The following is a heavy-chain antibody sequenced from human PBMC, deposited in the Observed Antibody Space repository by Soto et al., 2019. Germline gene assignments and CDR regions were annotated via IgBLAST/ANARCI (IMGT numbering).Heavy chain of an antibody. V-gene: IGHV4-34*01. J-gene: IGHJ2*01. D-gene: IGHD3-9*01. CDR2: INDRGSI. CDR1: GGPFSGYY. Sequence: QVQLQQWGAGPLRPLETLSLTCGVSGGPFSGYYWAWIRQSPGKGLEWIGEINDRGSINYNPSLKSRVSISVVTSKNHYSLNLRSVTAADTAVYYCARESHDILTGPPWVWYFDLWGRGTLVTVSS. CDR3: ARESHDILTGPPWVWYFDL.